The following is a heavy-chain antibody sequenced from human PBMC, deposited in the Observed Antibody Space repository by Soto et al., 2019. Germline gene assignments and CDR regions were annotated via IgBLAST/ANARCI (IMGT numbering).Heavy chain of an antibody. CDR1: GFAVSSKY. Sequence: EVQLVESGGGLIQPGGSLRLSCAASGFAVSSKYMTWVRQAPGKGLEWVSVIYGGGTTYYADSVKGRFTISRDTSKHLMYLQMNSLRAEDTAVYYCVQTTGWPGFDFWGQGTLVTVSS. CDR2: IYGGGTT. V-gene: IGHV3-53*01. CDR3: VQTTGWPGFDF. D-gene: IGHD6-19*01. J-gene: IGHJ4*02.